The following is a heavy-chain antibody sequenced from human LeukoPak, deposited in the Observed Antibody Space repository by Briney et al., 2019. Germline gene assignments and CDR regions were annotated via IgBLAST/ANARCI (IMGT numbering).Heavy chain of an antibody. D-gene: IGHD3-22*01. CDR3: ARTREKGGYYYHNAFDI. CDR2: INHSGST. Sequence: SETLSLTCAVSGGSFSGYYWSWVRQPPGKGLEWIGEINHSGSTNYNPSLKSRVTISVDTSKNQFSLKLSSVTAADTAVYYCARTREKGGYYYHNAFDIWGQGTMVTVSS. V-gene: IGHV4-34*01. CDR1: GGSFSGYY. J-gene: IGHJ3*02.